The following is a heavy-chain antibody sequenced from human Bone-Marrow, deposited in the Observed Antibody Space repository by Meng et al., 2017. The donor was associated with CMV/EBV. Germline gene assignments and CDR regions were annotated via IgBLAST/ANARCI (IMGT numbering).Heavy chain of an antibody. CDR1: GFTFSSYS. J-gene: IGHJ4*02. CDR2: ISSSSSYI. D-gene: IGHD3-10*01. CDR3: ARDFGPLRD. V-gene: IGHV3-21*01. Sequence: GESLKISCAASGFTFSSYSMNWVRQAPGKGLEWVSSISSSSSYIYYADSVKGRFTISRDNAKNSLYLQMNSLRAEDTAVYYCARDFGPLRDWGQGTLVTVSS.